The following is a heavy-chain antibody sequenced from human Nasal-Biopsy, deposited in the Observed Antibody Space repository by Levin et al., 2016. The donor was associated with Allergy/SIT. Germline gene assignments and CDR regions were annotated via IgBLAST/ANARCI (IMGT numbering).Heavy chain of an antibody. CDR1: GDSISSGDYY. CDR2: IHTSGST. V-gene: IGHV4-61*02. J-gene: IGHJ4*02. D-gene: IGHD2-2*01. Sequence: LRLSCTVSGDSISSGDYYWTWIRQPAGKGLEWIGRIHTSGSTNYNPSLKSRVTISLDTSKNQFSLNLYSVTAADTALYFCARGTRRTSDFDYWGQGSLVTVSS. CDR3: ARGTRRTSDFDY.